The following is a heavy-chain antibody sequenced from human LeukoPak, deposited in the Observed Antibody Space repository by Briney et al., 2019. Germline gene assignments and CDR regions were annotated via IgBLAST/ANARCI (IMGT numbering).Heavy chain of an antibody. Sequence: PSETLSLSCTDSGGSISSYYWSWIRQPPGKGLEWIAYISDIGSINYNPSPKSRVTISLDTSKNQFSLKLSSVTAADTAVYYCAGHHPRNTVDFWGQGTLVTVSS. V-gene: IGHV4-59*08. CDR3: AGHHPRNTVDF. CDR2: ISDIGSI. J-gene: IGHJ4*02. CDR1: GGSISSYY. D-gene: IGHD2/OR15-2a*01.